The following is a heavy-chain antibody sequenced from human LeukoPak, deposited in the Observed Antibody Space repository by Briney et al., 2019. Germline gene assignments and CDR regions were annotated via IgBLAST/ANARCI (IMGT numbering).Heavy chain of an antibody. D-gene: IGHD2-15*01. J-gene: IGHJ5*02. CDR1: GFTFSDYY. V-gene: IGHV3-11*01. Sequence: GGSLRLSCAASGFTFSDYYMSWIRQAPGKGLEWVSYISSDNTTTYYADSVKGRFTVSRDNAKDSLYLQMSSLRAEDTAVYYCARQGYCSRGSCYWSGWFDPWGQGTLVTVSS. CDR3: ARQGYCSRGSCYWSGWFDP. CDR2: ISSDNTTT.